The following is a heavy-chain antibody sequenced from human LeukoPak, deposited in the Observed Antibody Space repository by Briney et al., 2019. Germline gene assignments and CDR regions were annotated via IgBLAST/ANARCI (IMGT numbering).Heavy chain of an antibody. CDR2: ITGSGGST. CDR1: GFTFSSYA. J-gene: IGHJ4*02. Sequence: GGSLRLSCAASGFTFSSYAMSWVRQAPGKGLEWVSAITGSGGSTFYADSVRGRFTISRDNSKNTVYLQMNSLRAEDTAVYYCANEGPSFDYWGQGTLVTVSS. CDR3: ANEGPSFDY. V-gene: IGHV3-23*01.